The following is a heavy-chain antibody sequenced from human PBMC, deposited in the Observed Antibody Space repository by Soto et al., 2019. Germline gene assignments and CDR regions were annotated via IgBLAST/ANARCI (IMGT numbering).Heavy chain of an antibody. CDR1: GFTVSSNY. CDR3: ARDGYDSSGYYYRGFDY. V-gene: IGHV3-53*01. Sequence: EVQLVESGGGLIQPGGSLRLSCAASGFTVSSNYMSWVRQAPGKGLEWVSVIYSGGSTYYADSVKGRFTISRDNSKNALYLQMNGLRAEDTAVYYCARDGYDSSGYYYRGFDYWGRGPLVTVSS. J-gene: IGHJ4*02. CDR2: IYSGGST. D-gene: IGHD3-22*01.